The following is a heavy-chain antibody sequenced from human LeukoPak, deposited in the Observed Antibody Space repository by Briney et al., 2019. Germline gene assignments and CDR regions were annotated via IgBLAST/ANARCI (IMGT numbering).Heavy chain of an antibody. J-gene: IGHJ4*02. Sequence: PGRSLRLSCTTSGFTFDDYAMSWFRQAPGKGLEWVANIKQDGCETYYVDSVKGRFTISRDNAKNSLYLQMNSLRAEDTAVYYCARDGYYYDILTGYNKIERGTFDYWGQGTLVTVSS. CDR3: ARDGYYYDILTGYNKIERGTFDY. V-gene: IGHV3-7*01. D-gene: IGHD3-9*01. CDR2: IKQDGCET. CDR1: GFTFDDYA.